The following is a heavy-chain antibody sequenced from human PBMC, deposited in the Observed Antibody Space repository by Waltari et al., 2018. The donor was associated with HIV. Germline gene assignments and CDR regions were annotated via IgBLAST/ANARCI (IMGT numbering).Heavy chain of an antibody. J-gene: IGHJ3*02. V-gene: IGHV6-1*01. D-gene: IGHD3-16*01. CDR3: ARLYWGNKAFDI. Sequence: QVQLQQSGPGLVKPSQTLSLTCAISGDSVSGNSGDWNWIRQSPSRGLEWLGRTYYNSKWYNDYALSVESRISINPDTSKNQVSLQLNSVTPEDTAVYYCARLYWGNKAFDIWGQGTMVTVSS. CDR2: TYYNSKWYN. CDR1: GDSVSGNSGD.